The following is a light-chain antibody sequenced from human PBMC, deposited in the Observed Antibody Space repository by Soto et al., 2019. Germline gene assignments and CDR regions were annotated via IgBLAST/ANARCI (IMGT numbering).Light chain of an antibody. J-gene: IGLJ3*02. CDR2: EVV. CDR3: STWDVSLNGWV. Sequence: QSALTQPPSASGSPGQSVTISCTGTKNDIGVYDFVSWYQHHPGKAPRLIIYEVVQRPSGVPDRFSGSKSGTTASLAISGVQSEDEADYYCSTWDVSLNGWVFGGGTKLTVL. CDR1: KNDIGVYDF. V-gene: IGLV2-8*01.